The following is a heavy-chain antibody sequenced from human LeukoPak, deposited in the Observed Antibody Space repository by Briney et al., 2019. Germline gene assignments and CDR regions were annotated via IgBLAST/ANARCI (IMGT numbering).Heavy chain of an antibody. CDR1: GYTFTSYG. CDR3: ARVGAQGIVVVYMSYFDY. D-gene: IGHD3-22*01. V-gene: IGHV1-18*01. J-gene: IGHJ4*02. CDR2: ISAYNGNT. Sequence: ASVKVSCKASGYTFTSYGISWVRQAPGQGLEWMVWISAYNGNTNYAQKLQGRVTMTTDTSTSTAYMELRSLRSDDTAVYYCARVGAQGIVVVYMSYFDYWGQGTLVTVSS.